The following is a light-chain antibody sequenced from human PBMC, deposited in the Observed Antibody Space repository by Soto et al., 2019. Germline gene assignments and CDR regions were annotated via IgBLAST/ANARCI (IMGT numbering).Light chain of an antibody. CDR1: QDISNY. CDR3: QQYDNLPYT. J-gene: IGKJ2*01. V-gene: IGKV1-33*01. CDR2: DAS. Sequence: DIPMTQSPSSLSASVGDRVTITCQASQDISNYLNWYQQKPGKATKLLIYDASNLETGVPSRFSGSESGTDFTFTISSLQPEDIATCYCQQYDNLPYTFGQGTKLEIK.